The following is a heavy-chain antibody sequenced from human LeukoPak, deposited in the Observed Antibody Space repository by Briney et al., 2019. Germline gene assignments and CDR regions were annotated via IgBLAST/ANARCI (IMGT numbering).Heavy chain of an antibody. CDR2: IYGGGST. CDR3: AREGPYYYYGMDV. CDR1: RFTVSSNY. V-gene: IGHV3-66*01. Sequence: GGSLRLSCAASRFTVSSNYMSWVRQAPGKGLEWVSVIYGGGSTYYADSVKGRFTISRDNSKNTLYLQMNSLRAEDTAVYYCAREGPYYYYGMDVWGQGTTVTVSS. J-gene: IGHJ6*02.